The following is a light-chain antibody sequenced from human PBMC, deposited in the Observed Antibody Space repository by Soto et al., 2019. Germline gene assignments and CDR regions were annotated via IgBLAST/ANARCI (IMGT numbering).Light chain of an antibody. J-gene: IGLJ2*01. Sequence: HSVLTQPASVSGYPGQSITISWTGTSSDIGAYNFVSWYQQHPGKAPNLMLYDVNIRPSGVSNLFSGSKSGNTASLTISGLQAEDEAYYYCTSWTTSTTMIFGGGTKLTVL. V-gene: IGLV2-14*03. CDR3: TSWTTSTTMI. CDR2: DVN. CDR1: SSDIGAYNF.